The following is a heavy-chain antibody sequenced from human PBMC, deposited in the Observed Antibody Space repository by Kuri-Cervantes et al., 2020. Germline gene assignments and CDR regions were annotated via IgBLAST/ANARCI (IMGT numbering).Heavy chain of an antibody. V-gene: IGHV4-59*11. CDR2: ISHNGST. Sequence: SETLSLTCTVSGGSISGHYWSWIRQTPGKGLEWIGFISHNGSTNYNPSLKSRVTISVDTSKNQFSLKVSSVTAADTAVYYCARGRSSRGRAGIVWWHYWGQGTLVTVSS. CDR1: GGSISGHY. D-gene: IGHD1-26*01. J-gene: IGHJ4*02. CDR3: ARGRSSRGRAGIVWWHY.